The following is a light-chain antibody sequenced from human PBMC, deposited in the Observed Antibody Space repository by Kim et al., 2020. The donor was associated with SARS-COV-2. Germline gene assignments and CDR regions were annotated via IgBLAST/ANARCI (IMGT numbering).Light chain of an antibody. CDR3: QAWDSSTVV. Sequence: GSPGPKARITCSGGKMGDKYACWYQQKPGQSPVLVIYQDSKRPSGIPERFSGSNSGNTATLTISGTQAMDEADYYCQAWDSSTVVFGGGTQLTVL. J-gene: IGLJ2*01. CDR2: QDS. CDR1: KMGDKY. V-gene: IGLV3-1*01.